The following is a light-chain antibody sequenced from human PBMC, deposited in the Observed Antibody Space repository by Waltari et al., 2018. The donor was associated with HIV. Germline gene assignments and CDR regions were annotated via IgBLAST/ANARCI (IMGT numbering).Light chain of an antibody. CDR2: DAS. CDR3: LQYENVPVT. V-gene: IGKV1-33*01. Sequence: DIQMTQSPSSLSASLGDRVTITCQASQDISEYLNWYQQKPGKAPKLLIYDASNLETGVPSSFSVSGSGTDFTFTISRLQPEDIATYYCLQYENVPVTFGQGTRVEVK. J-gene: IGKJ1*01. CDR1: QDISEY.